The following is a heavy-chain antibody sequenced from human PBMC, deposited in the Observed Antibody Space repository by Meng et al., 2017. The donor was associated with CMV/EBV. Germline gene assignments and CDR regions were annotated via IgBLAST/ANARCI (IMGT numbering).Heavy chain of an antibody. Sequence: GGSLRLSCAASGFTFDDYAMHWVRQAPGKGLEWVSGINWNGGSTGYADSVKGRFTISRDNAKNSLYLQMNSLRAEDTAVYYCARVSDFWTEGGLDYWGQGTLVTVSS. J-gene: IGHJ4*02. CDR2: INWNGGST. CDR3: ARVSDFWTEGGLDY. V-gene: IGHV3-20*04. CDR1: GFTFDDYA. D-gene: IGHD3-3*01.